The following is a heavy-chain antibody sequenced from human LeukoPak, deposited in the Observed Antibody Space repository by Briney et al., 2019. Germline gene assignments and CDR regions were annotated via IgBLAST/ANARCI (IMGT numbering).Heavy chain of an antibody. D-gene: IGHD5-24*01. CDR3: TRGTDDYKTGS. Sequence: PSETLSLICSVSGDFVINGNSIWSWIRQHPEKGLEWIGHFHPSGTTYYNPSLKSRLTISIDTSKNHFSLEMTSMTAADTAVYYCTRGTDDYKTGSWGQGTLVTVSS. CDR2: FHPSGTT. V-gene: IGHV4-31*02. J-gene: IGHJ1*01. CDR1: GDFVINGNSI.